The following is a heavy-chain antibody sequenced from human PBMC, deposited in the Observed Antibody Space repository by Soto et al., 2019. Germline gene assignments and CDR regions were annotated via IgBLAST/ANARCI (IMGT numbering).Heavy chain of an antibody. CDR3: ARQCRGVTCHWFVP. Sequence: PGGSLRLSCAASGFTFSSYSMNWVRQAPGKGLEWVSYISSSSSTIYYVDSVKGRFTISRDNAKNSLYLQMNSLRDEDTAVYYCARQCRGVTCHWFVPWGQGTLVTVSS. J-gene: IGHJ5*02. V-gene: IGHV3-48*02. CDR1: GFTFSSYS. D-gene: IGHD2-15*01. CDR2: ISSSSSTI.